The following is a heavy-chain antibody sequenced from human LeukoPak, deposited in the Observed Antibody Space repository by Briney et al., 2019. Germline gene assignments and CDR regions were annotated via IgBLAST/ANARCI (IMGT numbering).Heavy chain of an antibody. D-gene: IGHD6-13*01. Sequence: PSETLSLTCTVPGGSISSSSYYWGWIRQPPGKGLEWIGSIYYSGSTYYNPSLKSRVTISVDTSKNQFSLKLSSVTAADTAVYYCARDSAAAAGRFDPWGQGTLVTVSS. J-gene: IGHJ5*02. CDR2: IYYSGST. CDR1: GGSISSSSYY. CDR3: ARDSAAAAGRFDP. V-gene: IGHV4-39*07.